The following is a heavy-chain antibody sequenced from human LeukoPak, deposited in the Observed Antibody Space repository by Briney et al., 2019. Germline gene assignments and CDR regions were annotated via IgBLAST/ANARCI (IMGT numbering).Heavy chain of an antibody. CDR3: AKDLLWFGGGHAFDI. D-gene: IGHD3-10*01. V-gene: IGHV3-7*01. CDR1: GFIFSHYW. Sequence: GGSLRLSCATSGFIFSHYWMSWVRQAPGKGLEWVANIKQDGSEKYYVDSVKGRFTVSRDNAKNSSYLQMNSLKAEDTAVYYCAKDLLWFGGGHAFDIWGQGTMVTVSS. J-gene: IGHJ3*02. CDR2: IKQDGSEK.